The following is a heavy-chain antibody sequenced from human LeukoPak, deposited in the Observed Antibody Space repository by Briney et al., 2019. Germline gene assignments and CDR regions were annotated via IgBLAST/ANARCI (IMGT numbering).Heavy chain of an antibody. CDR2: IYPSDSDS. CDR1: GYSFTTYW. CDR3: ARQGSTGGSFMNWFDP. V-gene: IGHV5-51*01. J-gene: IGHJ5*02. D-gene: IGHD1-26*01. Sequence: ESLKISCKGSGYSFTTYWIGWVRQVPGKGLEWMGIIYPSDSDSRYSPSFQGQVTISVDKSISTAYLQWTSLKASDSAMYYCARQGSTGGSFMNWFDPWGQGTLVTVSS.